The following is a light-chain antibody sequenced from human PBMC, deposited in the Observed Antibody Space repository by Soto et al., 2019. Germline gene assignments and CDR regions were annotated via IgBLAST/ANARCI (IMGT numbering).Light chain of an antibody. CDR3: QQYKNWPTIT. V-gene: IGKV3-15*01. CDR2: GAS. CDR1: QSVSSK. Sequence: ELVWTQSPATLSVSPGERANISCRASQSVSSKLAWYQQKPGQAHRLLIYGASTRATGIPARFSGSGSGTEFTLTISSLQSEDLAVYYCQQYKNWPTITFGQGTRLEIK. J-gene: IGKJ5*01.